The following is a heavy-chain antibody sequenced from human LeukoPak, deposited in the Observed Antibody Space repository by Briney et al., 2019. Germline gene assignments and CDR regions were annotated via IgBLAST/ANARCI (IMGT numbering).Heavy chain of an antibody. CDR1: GGSISSGGYY. CDR2: IYHSGST. CDR3: ARLGVDTAMPRYFDL. J-gene: IGHJ2*01. V-gene: IGHV4-30-2*01. D-gene: IGHD5-18*01. Sequence: PSETLSLTCTVSGGSISSGGYYWSWIRQPPGKGLEWIGYIYHSGSTYYNPSLKSRVTISVDRSKNQFFLKLSSVTAADTAVYYCARLGVDTAMPRYFDLWGRGTLVTVSS.